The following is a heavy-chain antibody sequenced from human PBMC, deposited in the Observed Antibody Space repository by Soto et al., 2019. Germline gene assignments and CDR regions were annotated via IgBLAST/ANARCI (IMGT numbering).Heavy chain of an antibody. J-gene: IGHJ6*04. Sequence: PSETLSLTCAVSGDSIRSGTYYWSWIRHYPGRGLEWIGYIFHSGTTYYNPSLKSRVTISVDTSQTQFSLKLTSMTAADTAVYYCARDYKIHDGPGYYYYAMDVWRKGTTVTVSS. CDR3: ARDYKIHDGPGYYYYAMDV. V-gene: IGHV4-31*11. CDR1: GDSIRSGTYY. CDR2: IFHSGTT. D-gene: IGHD3-10*01.